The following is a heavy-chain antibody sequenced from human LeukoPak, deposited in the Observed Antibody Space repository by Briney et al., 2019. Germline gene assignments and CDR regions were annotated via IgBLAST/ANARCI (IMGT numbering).Heavy chain of an antibody. V-gene: IGHV1-18*01. CDR2: ISAYNGNT. Sequence: ASVKVSCKASGYTFTSYGISWVRQAPGQGLEWMGWISAYNGNTNYAQKLQGRVTMTTDTSTSTAYMELRSLRAEDTAVYYCAKDHPSAVTTSLDDYWGQGTLVTVSS. D-gene: IGHD4-11*01. CDR1: GYTFTSYG. CDR3: AKDHPSAVTTSLDDY. J-gene: IGHJ4*02.